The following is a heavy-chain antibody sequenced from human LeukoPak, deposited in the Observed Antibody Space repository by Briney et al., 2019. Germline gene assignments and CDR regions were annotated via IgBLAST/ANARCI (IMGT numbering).Heavy chain of an antibody. CDR3: ARQEGATYYFDY. J-gene: IGHJ4*02. Sequence: KPGESLKISCKGSGYSFTSYWISWVRQMPGKGLEWMGRIDPSDSYTNYSPSFQGHVTISADKSTSTAYLQWSSLKASDTAMYYCARQEGATYYFDYWGQGTLVTVSS. CDR1: GYSFTSYW. CDR2: IDPSDSYT. V-gene: IGHV5-10-1*01. D-gene: IGHD1-26*01.